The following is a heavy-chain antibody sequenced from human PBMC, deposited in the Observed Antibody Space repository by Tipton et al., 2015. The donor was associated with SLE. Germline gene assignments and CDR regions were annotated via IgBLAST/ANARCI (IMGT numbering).Heavy chain of an antibody. CDR2: IYYSGGT. CDR1: GGSINSGDYY. Sequence: LRLSCTVSGGSINSGDYYWSWIRQHPGKGLEWIGYIYYSGGTYYNPSLKSRLTISIDTSKNQFSLKLSSVTAADTAVYYCASRGAYRVFAYWGQGTLVTVSS. J-gene: IGHJ4*02. V-gene: IGHV4-31*02. D-gene: IGHD5-24*01. CDR3: ASRGAYRVFAY.